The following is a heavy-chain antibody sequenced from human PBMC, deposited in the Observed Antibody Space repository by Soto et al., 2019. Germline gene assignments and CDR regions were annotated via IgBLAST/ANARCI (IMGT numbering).Heavy chain of an antibody. V-gene: IGHV3-53*02. CDR2: VYSGGKT. J-gene: IGHJ4*02. CDR1: GFSISSNY. Sequence: EVRLVETGGGLIQSGGSLRLSCIASGFSISSNYMAWVRQVPGKGLECVSIVYSGGKTFYADSVKGRFTISRDNSKNTLYLQMNSLRGEDTAVYFCSKGCSDYTCYLDKWGQGTLVTVSS. D-gene: IGHD2-15*01. CDR3: SKGCSDYTCYLDK.